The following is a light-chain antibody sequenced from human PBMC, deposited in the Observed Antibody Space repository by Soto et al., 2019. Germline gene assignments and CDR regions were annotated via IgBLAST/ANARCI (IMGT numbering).Light chain of an antibody. J-gene: IGKJ2*01. Sequence: EIVLTQSPGTLSLSPGERATLSCRASQSVSSSSLAWYQQKPGQAPRLLIHGASFRATGIPDRFSGSGSGTDFTLTINRLEPEDFAVYYCQQYGSSPLYTFGQGTKLEIK. CDR2: GAS. CDR3: QQYGSSPLYT. V-gene: IGKV3-20*01. CDR1: QSVSSSS.